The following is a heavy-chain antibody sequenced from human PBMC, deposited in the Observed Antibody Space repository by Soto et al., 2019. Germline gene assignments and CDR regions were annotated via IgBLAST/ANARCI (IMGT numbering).Heavy chain of an antibody. Sequence: RRLSCAASGFTFSSYGMHWVRQAPGKGLEWVAVISYDGSNKYYADSVKGRFTISRDNSKNTLYLQMNSLRAEDTAVYYCAKGPVRFENYYYYGMDVWGQGTTVTVSS. V-gene: IGHV3-30*18. CDR1: GFTFSSYG. CDR3: AKGPVRFENYYYYGMDV. CDR2: ISYDGSNK. J-gene: IGHJ6*02. D-gene: IGHD4-17*01.